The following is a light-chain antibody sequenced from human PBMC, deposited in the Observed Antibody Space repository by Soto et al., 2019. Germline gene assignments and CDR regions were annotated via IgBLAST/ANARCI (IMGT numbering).Light chain of an antibody. V-gene: IGLV3-25*03. Sequence: SYELTQPPSVSVSPGQTARITCSGDALPKQYAYWYQQKPGQAPVLVIYKDSERPSGIPERFSGSSSGTTVTLTISGVQAEDEADYYCQSADSSGTYPKGVVFGGGTKLTVL. CDR3: QSADSSGTYPKGVV. CDR2: KDS. CDR1: ALPKQY. J-gene: IGLJ2*01.